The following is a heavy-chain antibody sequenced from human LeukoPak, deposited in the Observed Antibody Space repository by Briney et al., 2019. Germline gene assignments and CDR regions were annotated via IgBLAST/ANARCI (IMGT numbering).Heavy chain of an antibody. V-gene: IGHV1-8*01. CDR2: MSPNSGNT. Sequence: GASVKVSCKASRYTFTSHDINWVRQATGQGFEWMGWMSPNSGNTGYAQRFQGRVAMTRDTSTSTVYMELSSLRSEDTAVYYCASAAGIVGVPHDPLTIWGQGTMVTVSS. D-gene: IGHD1-26*01. CDR3: ASAAGIVGVPHDPLTI. J-gene: IGHJ3*02. CDR1: RYTFTSHD.